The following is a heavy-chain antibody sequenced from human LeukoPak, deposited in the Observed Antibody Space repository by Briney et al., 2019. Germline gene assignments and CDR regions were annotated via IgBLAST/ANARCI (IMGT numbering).Heavy chain of an antibody. D-gene: IGHD2-2*02. V-gene: IGHV4-34*01. CDR1: GGSFSGYY. CDR3: ARYTREGGMDV. J-gene: IGHJ6*02. CDR2: INHSGST. Sequence: SETLSLTCAVYGGSFSGYYWSWIRQPPGKGLEWIGEINHSGSTNHNPSLKSRVTISVDTSKNQFSLKLSSVTAADTAVYYCARYTREGGMDVWGQGTTVTVSS.